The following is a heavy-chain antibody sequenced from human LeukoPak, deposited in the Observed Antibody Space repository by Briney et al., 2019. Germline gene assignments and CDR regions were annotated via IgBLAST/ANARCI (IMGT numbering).Heavy chain of an antibody. Sequence: GSLRLSCAASGFTVSSNYMSWVRQAPGKGLEWIGSGSTYYNPSLKSRVTISVDTSKNQFSLKLSSVTAADTAVYYCARFIVVVPAAKGIFDYWGQGTLVTVSS. D-gene: IGHD2-2*01. V-gene: IGHV4-59*02. CDR1: GFTVSSNY. CDR3: ARFIVVVPAAKGIFDY. J-gene: IGHJ4*02. CDR2: GST.